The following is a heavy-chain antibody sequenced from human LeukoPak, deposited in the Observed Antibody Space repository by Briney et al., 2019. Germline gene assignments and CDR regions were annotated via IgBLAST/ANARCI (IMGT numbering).Heavy chain of an antibody. J-gene: IGHJ4*02. CDR1: GGSISITTCS. V-gene: IGHV4-39*07. CDR3: ARPFWSGYNYYFDY. D-gene: IGHD3-3*01. CDR2: VHYGGNT. Sequence: ETLSLTCTVSGGSISITTCSWGWIRQPPGKGLEWIGSVHYGGNTYYHPSLKSRVTISVDTSKNQFSLKLSSVTATDTAVYYCARPFWSGYNYYFDYWGQGTLVTVSS.